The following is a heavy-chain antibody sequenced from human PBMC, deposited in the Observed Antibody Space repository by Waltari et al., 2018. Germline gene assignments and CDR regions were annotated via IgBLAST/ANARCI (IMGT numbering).Heavy chain of an antibody. J-gene: IGHJ5*02. Sequence: QVQLVQSGAEVKKPGASVKVSCKASGYTFTSYAMHWVRQAPGQRLEWMGWIKAGNGNTKNSQKFQGRVTITGDTSASTAYMELSSLRSEDTAVYYCARERRILPGTFDPWGQGTLVTVSS. V-gene: IGHV1-3*01. CDR3: ARERRILPGTFDP. CDR1: GYTFTSYA. CDR2: IKAGNGNT. D-gene: IGHD1-26*01.